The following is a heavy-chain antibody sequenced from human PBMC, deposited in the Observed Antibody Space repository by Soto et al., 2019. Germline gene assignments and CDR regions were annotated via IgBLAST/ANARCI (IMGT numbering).Heavy chain of an antibody. V-gene: IGHV1-18*01. CDR1: GYTCTSDG. CDR2: ISAYNGNT. D-gene: IGHD3-16*01. Sequence: GASVKVSCKASGYTCTSDGISWVRQAPGQGLEWMGWISAYNGNTNYAQKLQGRVTMTTDTSTSTAYMELRSLRSDDTAVYYCARDSILNVRRLSASTLWPQGTLVTAS. J-gene: IGHJ3*01. CDR3: ARDSILNVRRLSASTL.